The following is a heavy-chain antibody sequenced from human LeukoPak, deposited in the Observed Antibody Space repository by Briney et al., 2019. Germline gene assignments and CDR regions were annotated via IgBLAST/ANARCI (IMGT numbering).Heavy chain of an antibody. Sequence: PGGSLRLSCAASGLTFSSYSMNWVRQAPGKGLEWVSSISSSSSSYIYYADSVKGRFTISRDNAKNSLYLQMNSLRAEDTAVYYCARGWRDSSGYYSTPFDYWGQGTLVTVSS. D-gene: IGHD3-22*01. CDR2: ISSSSSSYI. CDR1: GLTFSSYS. V-gene: IGHV3-21*01. CDR3: ARGWRDSSGYYSTPFDY. J-gene: IGHJ4*02.